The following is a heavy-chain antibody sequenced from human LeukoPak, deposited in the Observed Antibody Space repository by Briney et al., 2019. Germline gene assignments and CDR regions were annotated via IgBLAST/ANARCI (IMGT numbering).Heavy chain of an antibody. CDR2: ISSSGSTI. CDR1: GFTFSLYH. V-gene: IGHV3-48*02. D-gene: IGHD2-15*01. J-gene: IGHJ4*02. Sequence: GGSLRLSCASSGFTFSLYHMNWVRQAPGKGLEWVSYISSSGSTIYYADSVKGRFTISRDNAKNSLYLQMNSLRDDDTAVYYCARRMRVAASEYWGQGTLVTVSS. CDR3: ARRMRVAASEY.